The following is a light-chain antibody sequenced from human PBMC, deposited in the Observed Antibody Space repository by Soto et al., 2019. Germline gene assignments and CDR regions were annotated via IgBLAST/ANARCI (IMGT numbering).Light chain of an antibody. Sequence: QSVLTQPPSVSGAPGQRVTISCTGSSSNIGAKYDIHWYQHLPGTAPKLLIYGSINRPSGVPDRFSGSKSGTSASLAITGLQAEDEADYYCQSYDSSLSGSVFGGGTQLTVL. CDR1: SSNIGAKYD. J-gene: IGLJ3*02. V-gene: IGLV1-40*01. CDR3: QSYDSSLSGSV. CDR2: GSI.